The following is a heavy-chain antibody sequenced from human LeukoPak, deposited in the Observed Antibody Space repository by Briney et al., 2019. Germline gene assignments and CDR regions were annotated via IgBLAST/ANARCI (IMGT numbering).Heavy chain of an antibody. CDR2: INSDGSST. CDR1: GFTFSSYW. J-gene: IGHJ4*02. Sequence: GGSLRLSCAASGFTFSSYWMHWVRQAPGKGLVWVSRINSDGSSTSYADSVKGRFTISRDNAKNTLYLQMNSLRAEDTAVYYCARNYGSGSYYKGGIDYWGQGTLVTVSS. CDR3: ARNYGSGSYYKGGIDY. V-gene: IGHV3-74*01. D-gene: IGHD3-10*01.